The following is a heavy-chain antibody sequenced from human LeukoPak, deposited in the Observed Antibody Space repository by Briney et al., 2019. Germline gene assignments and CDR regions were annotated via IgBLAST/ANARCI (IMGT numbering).Heavy chain of an antibody. V-gene: IGHV4-4*07. CDR2: IYTSGST. J-gene: IGHJ5*02. CDR1: GGSISSYY. Sequence: SETLSLTCTVSGGSISSYYWSWIRQPAGKGLEWIGRIYTSGSTNYNPSLKSRVTMSVDTSKNQFSLKLSSVTAADTAVYYCXXXTVTPLLNWFDPWGQGTLVTVSS. CDR3: XXXTVTPLLNWFDP. D-gene: IGHD4-17*01.